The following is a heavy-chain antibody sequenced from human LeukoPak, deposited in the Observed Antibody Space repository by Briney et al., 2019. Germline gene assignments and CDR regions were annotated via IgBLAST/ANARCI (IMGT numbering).Heavy chain of an antibody. CDR3: ARADSSGWYQFDY. J-gene: IGHJ4*02. CDR1: GGSFSGYY. V-gene: IGHV4-34*01. D-gene: IGHD6-19*01. CDR2: IDHSGST. Sequence: SETLSLTCAVYGGSFSGYYWSWIRQPPGKGLEWIGEIDHSGSTNYNPSLKSRVTISVDTSKNQFSLKLSSVTAADTAVYYCARADSSGWYQFDYCGQGTLVTVSS.